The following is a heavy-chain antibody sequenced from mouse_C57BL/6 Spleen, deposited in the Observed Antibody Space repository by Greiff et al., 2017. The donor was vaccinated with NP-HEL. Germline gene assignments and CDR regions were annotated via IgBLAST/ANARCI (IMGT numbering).Heavy chain of an antibody. CDR3: ARSYYGGYFDV. V-gene: IGHV1-61*01. J-gene: IGHJ1*03. Sequence: QVQLQQPGAELVRPGSSVKLSCKASGYTFTSYWMDWVKQRPGQGLEWIGNIYPSDSETHYNQKFKDKATLTVDKSSSTAYMRLSSLTSEDSAVYYCARSYYGGYFDVWGTGTTVTVSS. CDR2: IYPSDSET. D-gene: IGHD1-1*01. CDR1: GYTFTSYW.